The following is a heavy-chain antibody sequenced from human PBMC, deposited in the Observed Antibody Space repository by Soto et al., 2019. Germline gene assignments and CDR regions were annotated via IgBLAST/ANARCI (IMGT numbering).Heavy chain of an antibody. CDR1: GFSLSTSGVG. CDR2: IYWNDDK. CDR3: AHRRGGYDH. J-gene: IGHJ5*02. D-gene: IGHD5-12*01. V-gene: IGHV2-5*01. Sequence: SGPTLVHPTQTLTLTCTFSGFSLSTSGVGVGWIRQPPGKALECLAVIYWNDDKRYSPSLKSRLSITKDTSKNLVVLSMTNMGPVDTATYHCAHRRGGYDHWGQGTLVTVSS.